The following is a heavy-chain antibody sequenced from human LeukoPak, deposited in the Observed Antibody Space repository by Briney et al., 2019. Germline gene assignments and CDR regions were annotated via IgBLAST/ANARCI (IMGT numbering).Heavy chain of an antibody. CDR2: IYYSGST. Sequence: PSETLSLTCTVSGGSISSYYWSWIRQPPGKGLEWIGYIYYSGSTNYNPSLKSRVTISVDTSKNQFSLKLSSVTAADTAVYYCARVGFLEWLAIDYWGQGTLVTDSS. J-gene: IGHJ4*02. D-gene: IGHD3-3*01. CDR3: ARVGFLEWLAIDY. V-gene: IGHV4-59*01. CDR1: GGSISSYY.